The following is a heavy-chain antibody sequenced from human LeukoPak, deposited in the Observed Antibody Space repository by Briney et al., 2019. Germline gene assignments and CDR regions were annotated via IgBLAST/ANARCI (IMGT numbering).Heavy chain of an antibody. J-gene: IGHJ6*02. V-gene: IGHV3-21*01. CDR3: ARSGWSYYFGLDV. CDR2: IGTSSGNT. CDR1: GFTFSSYS. Sequence: PGGSLRLSCAASGFTFSSYSMNWVRQAPGKGLEWVSFIGTSSGNTNYGDSVKGRFTISRDNMKNSVHLQMNSLRAEDTAVYYCARSGWSYYFGLDVWGHGTTVTVSS. D-gene: IGHD6-19*01.